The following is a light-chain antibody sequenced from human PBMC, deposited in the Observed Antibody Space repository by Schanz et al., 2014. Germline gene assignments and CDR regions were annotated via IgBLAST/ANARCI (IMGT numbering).Light chain of an antibody. CDR2: AAS. CDR1: QSVSSN. J-gene: IGKJ3*01. CDR3: QQRSNWPPFT. Sequence: EIVMTQSPATLSVSPGERATLSCRASQSVSSNLAWYQQKPGQAPRLLISAASDRATGIPDRFSGSGSGTDFTLTISSLEPEDFAVYYCQQRSNWPPFTFGPGTKVDIK. V-gene: IGKV3-11*01.